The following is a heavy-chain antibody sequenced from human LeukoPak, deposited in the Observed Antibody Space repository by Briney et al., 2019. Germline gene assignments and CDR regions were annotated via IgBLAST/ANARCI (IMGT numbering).Heavy chain of an antibody. Sequence: EASVKVSCKVSGYTLTELSMHWVRQAPGKGLEWMGGFDPEDSETIYAQKFQGRVTMTEDTSTDTAYMELSSLRSEDTAVYCCATGSSGWYDYWGQGTLVTVSS. CDR3: ATGSSGWYDY. CDR1: GYTLTELS. J-gene: IGHJ4*02. D-gene: IGHD6-19*01. V-gene: IGHV1-24*01. CDR2: FDPEDSET.